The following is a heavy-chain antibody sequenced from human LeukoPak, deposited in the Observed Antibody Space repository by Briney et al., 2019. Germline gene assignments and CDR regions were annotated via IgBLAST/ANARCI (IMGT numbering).Heavy chain of an antibody. J-gene: IGHJ4*02. Sequence: QTGGSLRLSCAASGFTFSSYEMNWVRQAPGKGLEWVSRINWNGGRTGYADSVKGRFTISRDNAKNSLYLQMNSLRAEDTALYYCARSFGQLSSSYFDYWGQGTLVTVSS. CDR3: ARSFGQLSSSYFDY. D-gene: IGHD3-10*01. CDR1: GFTFSSYE. CDR2: INWNGGRT. V-gene: IGHV3-20*04.